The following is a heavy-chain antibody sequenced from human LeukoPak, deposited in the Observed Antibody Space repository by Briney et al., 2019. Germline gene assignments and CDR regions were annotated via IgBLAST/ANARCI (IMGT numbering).Heavy chain of an antibody. V-gene: IGHV1-18*04. CDR3: ARARSGSYYGGYYFDY. CDR1: EYTFTAYY. D-gene: IGHD1-26*01. Sequence: ASVKVSCKASEYTFTAYYVHWVRQAPGQGLEWMGWISAYNGNTNYAQKLQGRVTMTTDTSTSTAYMELRSLRSDDTAVYYCARARSGSYYGGYYFDYWGQGTLVTVSS. J-gene: IGHJ4*02. CDR2: ISAYNGNT.